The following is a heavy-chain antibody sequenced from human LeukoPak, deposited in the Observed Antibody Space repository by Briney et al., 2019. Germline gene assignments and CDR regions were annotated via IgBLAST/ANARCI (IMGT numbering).Heavy chain of an antibody. Sequence: GGSLRLSCAASGFTFSRYTIHWVRQAPGKGLEWVAVISSDGRKKYYADSVKGRLTISRDNSKNTLYMVMDSLRAEDTAVYYCARDIVVVVAALDYYYYGMDVWGQGTTVTVSS. CDR1: GFTFSRYT. D-gene: IGHD2-15*01. V-gene: IGHV3-30*04. J-gene: IGHJ6*02. CDR2: ISSDGRKK. CDR3: ARDIVVVVAALDYYYYGMDV.